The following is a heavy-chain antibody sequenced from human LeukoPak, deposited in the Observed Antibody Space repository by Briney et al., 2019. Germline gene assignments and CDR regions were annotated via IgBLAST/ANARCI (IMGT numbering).Heavy chain of an antibody. CDR1: GGSFSSYY. V-gene: IGHV4-34*01. CDR3: AREKELVPDY. J-gene: IGHJ4*02. CDR2: INHSGST. D-gene: IGHD6-6*01. Sequence: SETLSLTCAVYGGSFSSYYWSWIRQPPGKGLEWIGEINHSGSTNYNPSLKSRVTISVDTSKNQFSLKLSSVTAADTAVYYCAREKELVPDYWGQGTLVTVSS.